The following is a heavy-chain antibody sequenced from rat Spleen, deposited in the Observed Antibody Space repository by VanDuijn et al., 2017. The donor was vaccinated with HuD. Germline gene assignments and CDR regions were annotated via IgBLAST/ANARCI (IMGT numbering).Heavy chain of an antibody. Sequence: EVQLVESGGGLVQPGRSLKLSCAASGFIFNNYYMVWVRQAPTKGLEWVAYISTAGSNTFYRDSVKGRFTISRDNAKSTLYLQMDSLRSGDTATYYCTTGWVMDAWGQGASVTVSS. CDR3: TTGWVMDA. CDR1: GFIFNNYY. D-gene: IGHD1-12*02. V-gene: IGHV5-27*01. J-gene: IGHJ4*01. CDR2: ISTAGSNT.